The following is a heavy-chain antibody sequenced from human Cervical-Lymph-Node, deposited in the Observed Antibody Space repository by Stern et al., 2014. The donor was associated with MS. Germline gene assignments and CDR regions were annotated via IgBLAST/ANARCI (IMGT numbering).Heavy chain of an antibody. CDR1: GYTFTNQR. V-gene: IGHV1-46*01. D-gene: IGHD6-6*01. J-gene: IGHJ4*02. CDR2: INPSDGRT. CDR3: AGEADA. Sequence: VQLVQSGAEVKTPGASVKVSCKASGYTFTNQRIHWVRQAPGQGLEWMGIINPSDGRTIYAQKIQGRVTMTRDTSTSTVYMGRGSLRSEDTAVYYCAGEADAWGQGTLVTVSS.